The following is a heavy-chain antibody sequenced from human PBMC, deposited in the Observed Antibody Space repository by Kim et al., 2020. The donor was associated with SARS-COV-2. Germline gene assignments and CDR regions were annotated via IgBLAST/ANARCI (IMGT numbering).Heavy chain of an antibody. J-gene: IGHJ6*02. Sequence: SVKVSCKASGGTFSSYAISWVRQAPGQGLEWMGGIIPIFGTANYAQKFQGRVTITADESTSTAYMELSSLRSEDTAVYYCARTTLYYGSGGYYYYGMDVWGQGTTVTVSS. CDR1: GGTFSSYA. CDR2: IIPIFGTA. CDR3: ARTTLYYGSGGYYYYGMDV. D-gene: IGHD3-10*01. V-gene: IGHV1-69*13.